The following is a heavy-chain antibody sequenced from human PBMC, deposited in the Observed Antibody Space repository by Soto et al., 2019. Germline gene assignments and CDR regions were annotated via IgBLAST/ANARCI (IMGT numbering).Heavy chain of an antibody. CDR3: ARQNGAFDI. Sequence: GESLKISFKGSGYSFTSYWTGWVRQMPGKGLEWMGIIYPGDSDTRYSPSFQGQVNISADRSISTAYLHGNSLKASDTAMYYCARQNGAFDILGPGTIVTVSS. D-gene: IGHD2-8*01. J-gene: IGHJ3*02. CDR2: IYPGDSDT. V-gene: IGHV5-51*01. CDR1: GYSFTSYW.